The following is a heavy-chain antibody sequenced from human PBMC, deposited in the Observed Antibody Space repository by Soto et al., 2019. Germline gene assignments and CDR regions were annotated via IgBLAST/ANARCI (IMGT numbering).Heavy chain of an antibody. Sequence: SLRRTVAGGKIFSYDGGCIIKKTGKGLEWIGYIYYSGSTNYNPSLKSRVTISVDTSKNQFSLKLSSVTAADTAVYYCASTAVAGIRGVNYYGMDVRGQGTTVTVSS. CDR2: IYYSGST. CDR3: ASTAVAGIRGVNYYGMDV. J-gene: IGHJ6*02. CDR1: GGKIFSYD. V-gene: IGHV4-59*01. D-gene: IGHD6-19*01.